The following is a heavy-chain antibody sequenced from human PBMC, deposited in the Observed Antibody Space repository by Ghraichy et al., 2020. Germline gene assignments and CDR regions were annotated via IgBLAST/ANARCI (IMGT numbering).Heavy chain of an antibody. Sequence: SETLSLTCAVYGGSFSGYYWSWIRQPPGKGLEWIGEINHSGSTNYNPSLKSRVTISVDTSKNQFSLKLSSVTAADTAVYYCARARYEAAAGTSWFDPWGQGTLVTVSS. CDR2: INHSGST. CDR1: GGSFSGYY. D-gene: IGHD6-13*01. J-gene: IGHJ5*02. CDR3: ARARYEAAAGTSWFDP. V-gene: IGHV4-34*01.